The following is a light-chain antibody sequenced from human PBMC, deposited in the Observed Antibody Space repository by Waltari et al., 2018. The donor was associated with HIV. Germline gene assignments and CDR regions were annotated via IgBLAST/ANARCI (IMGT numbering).Light chain of an antibody. J-gene: IGLJ2*01. CDR3: VLFEV. CDR2: STN. CDR1: SGSVSTSYY. Sequence: QTVVTQEPSFSVSPGGTVTLTCGLSSGSVSTSYYPSWYQQTPGQAPRTLIYSTNTRSSGVPDRVSGSILGNKAALTITGAQADDESDYYCVLFEVFGGGTKLTVL. V-gene: IGLV8-61*01.